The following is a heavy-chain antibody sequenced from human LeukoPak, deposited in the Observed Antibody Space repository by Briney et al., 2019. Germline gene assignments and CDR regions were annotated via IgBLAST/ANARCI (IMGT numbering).Heavy chain of an antibody. CDR3: TTETF. Sequence: GGSLRLSCTASGLTFSKAWMTWVRQAPGKGLEWVGRIKSKTVGGTIEYATPVRGRFTISRDDSKNAFYVQMNSLKTEDTAVYYCTTETFWGQGTLVTVSS. V-gene: IGHV3-15*01. CDR2: IKSKTVGGTI. J-gene: IGHJ4*02. CDR1: GLTFSKAW. D-gene: IGHD3-16*01.